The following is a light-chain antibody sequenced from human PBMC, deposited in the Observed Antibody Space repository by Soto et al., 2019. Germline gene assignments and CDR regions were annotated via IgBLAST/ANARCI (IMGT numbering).Light chain of an antibody. CDR1: SSDVGSYNL. CDR3: CSYAGSSPS. Sequence: QSALTQPASVSGSPGQSITISCTGTSSDVGSYNLVSWYQQHPGKAPKLMIYEGSKRPSGVSNRFSGSKSGNTASLTISGRQAEDEADYYCCSYAGSSPSFGGGTKLTVL. V-gene: IGLV2-23*01. CDR2: EGS. J-gene: IGLJ2*01.